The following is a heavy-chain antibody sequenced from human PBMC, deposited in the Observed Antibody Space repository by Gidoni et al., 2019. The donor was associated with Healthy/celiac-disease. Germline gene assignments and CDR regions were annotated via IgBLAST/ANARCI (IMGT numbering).Heavy chain of an antibody. J-gene: IGHJ6*02. D-gene: IGHD3-9*01. CDR2: IIPYFGTA. CDR3: ARAIGLAYYDILTGYYGGYGMDV. Sequence: QVQLVQSGAEVKKHGSSVKVACKASGGTFRSYAISWLRKAPGKGREWMGGIIPYFGTANYEQKFQGRVTITADESTSTAYMELSSLRSEDTAVYYCARAIGLAYYDILTGYYGGYGMDVWGQGTTVTVSS. CDR1: GGTFRSYA. V-gene: IGHV1-69*01.